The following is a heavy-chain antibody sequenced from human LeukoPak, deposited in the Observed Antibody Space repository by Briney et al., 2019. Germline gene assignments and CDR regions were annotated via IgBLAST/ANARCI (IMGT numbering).Heavy chain of an antibody. J-gene: IGHJ4*02. V-gene: IGHV4-59*01. CDR2: IYYSGST. CDR1: GGSISTYY. Sequence: SETLSLTCTGSGGSISTYYWSWLRQPPGKGLEWIGYIYYSGSTNYNPSLKSRVTISVDTSKNQFSLKLSSVTAADTAVFYCARETEYSGYFDHWGQGTLVTVSS. D-gene: IGHD5-12*01. CDR3: ARETEYSGYFDH.